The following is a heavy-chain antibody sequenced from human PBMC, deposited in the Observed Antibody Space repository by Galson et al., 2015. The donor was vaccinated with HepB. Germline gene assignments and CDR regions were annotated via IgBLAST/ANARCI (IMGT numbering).Heavy chain of an antibody. CDR2: IKSKAHGGSG. V-gene: IGHV3-15*01. CDR3: TRDLAN. CDR1: GFTFTNAW. J-gene: IGHJ4*02. Sequence: SLRLSCAASGFTFTNAWMAWVRQTPGKGLEWVGRIKSKAHGGSGHYAAAVKDRFTISRDDSKNTLFLQMNSLKTEDTALYYCTRDLANWGQGTLVTVSS.